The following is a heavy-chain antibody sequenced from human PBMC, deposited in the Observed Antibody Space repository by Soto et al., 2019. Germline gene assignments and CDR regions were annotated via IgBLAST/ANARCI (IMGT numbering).Heavy chain of an antibody. V-gene: IGHV4-34*01. CDR3: ALGDSGYDSFYFVY. J-gene: IGHJ4*02. Sequence: SETLSLTCAVYGGSFSGYYWSWIRQPPGKGLEWIGEINHSGSTNYNPSFKSRVTISVDTSKNQFSLKLSSVTAADTAVYYCALGDSGYDSFYFVYWGQGTLGTSPQ. D-gene: IGHD5-12*01. CDR1: GGSFSGYY. CDR2: INHSGST.